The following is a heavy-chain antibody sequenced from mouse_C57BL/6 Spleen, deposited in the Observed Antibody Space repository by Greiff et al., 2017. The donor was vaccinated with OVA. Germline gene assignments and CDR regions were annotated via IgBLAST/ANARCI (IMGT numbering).Heavy chain of an antibody. V-gene: IGHV6-3*01. CDR3: SQTPFAY. CDR2: IRLKSDNYAT. CDR1: GFTFSNYW. Sequence: EVQLQESGGGLVQPGGSMKLSCVASGFTFSNYWMNWVRQSPEKGLEWVAQIRLKSDNYATHYAESVKGRFTISRDDSKSSVYLQMNNLRAEDTGIYYCSQTPFAYWGQGTLVTVSA. J-gene: IGHJ3*01.